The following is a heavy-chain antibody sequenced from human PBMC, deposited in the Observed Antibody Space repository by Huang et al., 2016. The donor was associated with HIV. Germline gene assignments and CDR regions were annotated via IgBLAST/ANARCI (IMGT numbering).Heavy chain of an antibody. CDR1: GGSLHGYY. Sequence: QVQLYQWGAGPLRPSETLSLTGGVSGGSLHGYYWTWLRQSPGRGLEWIGEVNHGGSTKYNPSRKRRVTISVDTSKIQFSLNLTSVTATDTADYYCATSRSGSGWFLDIWGRGTLVSVS. J-gene: IGHJ2*01. D-gene: IGHD6-19*01. V-gene: IGHV4-34*01. CDR2: VNHGGST. CDR3: ATSRSGSGWFLDI.